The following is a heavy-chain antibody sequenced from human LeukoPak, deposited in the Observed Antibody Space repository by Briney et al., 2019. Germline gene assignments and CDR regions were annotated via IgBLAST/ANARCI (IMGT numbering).Heavy chain of an antibody. Sequence: GSTYYPYSVKGRFTISRDNSKNTLYLQMNSLRAEDTAVYYCAKAVGGYDFWSGYYYYFDYWGQGTLVTVSS. CDR3: AKAVGGYDFWSGYYYYFDY. J-gene: IGHJ4*02. CDR2: GST. D-gene: IGHD3-3*01. V-gene: IGHV3-23*01.